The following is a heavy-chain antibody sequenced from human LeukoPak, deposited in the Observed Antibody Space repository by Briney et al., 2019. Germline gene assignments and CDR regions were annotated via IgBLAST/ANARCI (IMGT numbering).Heavy chain of an antibody. Sequence: SETLSLTCTVSGGSISSYYWSWFRQPPGKGLEWIGYTHYSGDTNYNPSLKGRLTISVDTSKNQLSLKPNSVTSADTAVYYCARGAWYQDFWGQGTLVTVSS. J-gene: IGHJ4*02. D-gene: IGHD6-13*01. CDR1: GGSISSYY. CDR3: ARGAWYQDF. V-gene: IGHV4-59*01. CDR2: THYSGDT.